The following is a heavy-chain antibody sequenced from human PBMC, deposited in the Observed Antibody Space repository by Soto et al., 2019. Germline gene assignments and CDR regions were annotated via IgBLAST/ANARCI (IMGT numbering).Heavy chain of an antibody. CDR1: GGTISTGY. J-gene: IGHJ6*02. CDR3: ARDLWGYCGADCYPLDV. CDR2: MYNTGST. V-gene: IGHV4-59*01. D-gene: IGHD2-21*02. Sequence: PEARSLRYTVSGGTISTGYCSWFRQPPGKGLEWIGYMYNTGSTIYNPSLKSRVTISVDTSKNQFSLKLNSVTAADTAVYYCARDLWGYCGADCYPLDVWGQGTTVTVS.